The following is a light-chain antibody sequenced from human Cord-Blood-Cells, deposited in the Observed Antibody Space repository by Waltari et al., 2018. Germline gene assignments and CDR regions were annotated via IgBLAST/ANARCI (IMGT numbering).Light chain of an antibody. CDR3: QQSYSTLMYT. CDR1: QSISSY. CDR2: AAS. J-gene: IGKJ2*01. Sequence: EIQMTQPPSSLSASVGDRVTITCRASQSISSYLNWYQQKPRKAPEPLIYAASSLQSGVPSRFSGSGSGTDFTLTISSLQPEDFATYYCQQSYSTLMYTFGQGTKLEIK. V-gene: IGKV1-39*01.